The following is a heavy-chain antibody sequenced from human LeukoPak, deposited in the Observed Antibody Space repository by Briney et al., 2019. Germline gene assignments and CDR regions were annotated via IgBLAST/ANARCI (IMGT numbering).Heavy chain of an antibody. CDR1: GGTFSNYP. J-gene: IGHJ4*01. CDR3: AREITMVRGDDY. D-gene: IGHD3-10*01. CDR2: IIPMFGTA. V-gene: IGHV1-69*13. Sequence: SVKVSCKASGGTFSNYPITWVRQAPGQGLEWMGGIIPMFGTADYAQKFQGRVTMTAYESTSTAYMELSSLRSDDTAVYYCAREITMVRGDDYWGQGTLVTVSS.